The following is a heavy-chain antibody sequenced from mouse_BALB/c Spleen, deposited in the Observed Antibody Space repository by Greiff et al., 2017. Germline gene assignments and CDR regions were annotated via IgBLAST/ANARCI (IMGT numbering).Heavy chain of an antibody. CDR2: IDPYYGGT. CDR1: GYSFTGYN. CDR3: AREYGNYGMDY. V-gene: IGHV1-39*01. D-gene: IGHD2-10*02. Sequence: EVKLVESGPELAKPGASVKISCKASGYSFTGYNMNWVKQSNGKSLEWIGNIDPYYGGTSYNQKFKGKATLTVDKSSSTAYMQLKSLTSEDSAVYYCAREYGNYGMDYWGQGTSVTVSA. J-gene: IGHJ4*01.